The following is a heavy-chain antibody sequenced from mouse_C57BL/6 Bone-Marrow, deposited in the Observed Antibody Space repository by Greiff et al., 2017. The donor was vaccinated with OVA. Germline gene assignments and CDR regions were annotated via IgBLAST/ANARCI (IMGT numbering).Heavy chain of an antibody. Sequence: VKLVESGAELVKPGASVKLSCKASGYTFTSYWMHWVKQRPGRGLEWIGRIDPNSGGTKYNEKFKSKATLTVDKPSSTAYMQLSSLTSEDSAVYYCARDQYYYGRGFWYFDVWGTGTTVTVSS. CDR3: ARDQYYYGRGFWYFDV. V-gene: IGHV1-72*01. J-gene: IGHJ1*03. D-gene: IGHD1-1*01. CDR1: GYTFTSYW. CDR2: IDPNSGGT.